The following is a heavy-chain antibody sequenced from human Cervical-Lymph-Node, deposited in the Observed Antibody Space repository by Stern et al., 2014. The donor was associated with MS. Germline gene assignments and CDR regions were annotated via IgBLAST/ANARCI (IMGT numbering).Heavy chain of an antibody. CDR1: GYTFTDYY. CDR2: LNPVDGGT. Sequence: VQLVESGAEVKKPGASVKVSCKASGYTFTDYYLHWVRQAPGQGLEWMGGLNPVDGGTNSAQKFRGRVTMTRDTAISTAYMELSRLTSDDTAVYYCARTKTVTTYYGMDVWGQGTTVTVSS. D-gene: IGHD4-17*01. CDR3: ARTKTVTTYYGMDV. V-gene: IGHV1-2*02. J-gene: IGHJ6*02.